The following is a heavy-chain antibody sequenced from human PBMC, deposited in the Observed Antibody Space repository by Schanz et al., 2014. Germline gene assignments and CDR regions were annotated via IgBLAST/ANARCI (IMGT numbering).Heavy chain of an antibody. V-gene: IGHV3-23*04. D-gene: IGHD6-19*01. J-gene: IGHJ4*02. CDR3: VESSGFAADY. CDR2: IGSSGGGA. Sequence: EVQLVESGGDLAQPGGSLRLSCAASGFTFSKYAMSWVRQTPGIGLELVSGIGSSGGGAIYAVSVKGRFTISRDNSKNTLYLQMNSLRVEDTAVYYCVESSGFAADYWGQGTLVTVSS. CDR1: GFTFSKYA.